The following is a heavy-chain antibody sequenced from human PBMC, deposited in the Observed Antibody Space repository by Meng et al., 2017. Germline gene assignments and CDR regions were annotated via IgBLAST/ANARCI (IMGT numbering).Heavy chain of an antibody. CDR1: GFTFSSYS. J-gene: IGHJ3*02. D-gene: IGHD3-9*01. Sequence: GESLKISCAASGFTFSSYSMNWVRQAPGKGLEWVSSISSSSSCIYYADSVKGRFTISRDNAKNSLYLQMNSLRAEDTAVYYCARGSGYYDAFDIWGQGTMVTVSS. V-gene: IGHV3-21*01. CDR2: ISSSSSCI. CDR3: ARGSGYYDAFDI.